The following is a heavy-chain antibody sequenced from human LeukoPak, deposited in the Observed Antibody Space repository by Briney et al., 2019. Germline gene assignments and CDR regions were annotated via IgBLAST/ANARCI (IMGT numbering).Heavy chain of an antibody. V-gene: IGHV4-59*08. J-gene: IGHJ3*02. CDR1: GGSISHAS. D-gene: IGHD1-26*01. CDR3: ARRRQITYYSPYAFDM. CDR2: IYFAGVS. Sequence: SETLSLTCTVAGGSISHASRSWIRQPPGKGLEWLAYIYFAGVSQTVPSLKGRVTISVDTSKTPLSLRLTSVTAADTAMYYCARRRQITYYSPYAFDMWGQGTMVTVSS.